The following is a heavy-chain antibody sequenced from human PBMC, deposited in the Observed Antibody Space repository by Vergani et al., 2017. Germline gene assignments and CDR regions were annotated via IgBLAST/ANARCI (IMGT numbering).Heavy chain of an antibody. D-gene: IGHD3-3*01. Sequence: QVQLVESGGGLVKPGGSLRLSCAASGFTFSSYGMHWVRQAPGKGLEWVAVISYDGSNKYYADSVKGRFTISRDNSKNTLYLQMNSLRAEDTAVYYCAKDREWFADHYYYYYGMDVWGQGTTVTVSS. V-gene: IGHV3-30*19. CDR2: ISYDGSNK. J-gene: IGHJ6*02. CDR1: GFTFSSYG. CDR3: AKDREWFADHYYYYYGMDV.